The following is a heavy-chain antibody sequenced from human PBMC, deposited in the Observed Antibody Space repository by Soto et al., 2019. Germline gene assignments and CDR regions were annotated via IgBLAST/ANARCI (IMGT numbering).Heavy chain of an antibody. J-gene: IGHJ5*02. CDR1: GFTFSSYS. CDR3: XRDXXXXXPXNWLAX. CDR2: ISSSSSYI. Sequence: PGGSLRLSCAASGFTFSSYSMNWVRQAPGKGLEWVSSISSSSSYIYYADSVKGRFTISRDNAKNSLYLQMNSLRAEDTAVYYXXRDXXXXXPXNWLAXWGQGTXVXVSX. V-gene: IGHV3-21*01.